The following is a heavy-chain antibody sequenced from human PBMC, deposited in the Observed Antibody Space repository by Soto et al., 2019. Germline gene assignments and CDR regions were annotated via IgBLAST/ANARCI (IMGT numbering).Heavy chain of an antibody. CDR2: INAGNGNT. D-gene: IGHD3-3*01. CDR3: ARDLERAALYNWFDP. V-gene: IGHV1-3*01. Sequence: QVQLVQSGAEVKKPGASVKVSCKASGYTFTSYAMHWVRQAPGQRLEWMGWINAGNGNTKYSQKFQGRVTITRDTSASTAYMEPSSLRSEDTAVYYCARDLERAALYNWFDPWGQGTLVTVSS. CDR1: GYTFTSYA. J-gene: IGHJ5*02.